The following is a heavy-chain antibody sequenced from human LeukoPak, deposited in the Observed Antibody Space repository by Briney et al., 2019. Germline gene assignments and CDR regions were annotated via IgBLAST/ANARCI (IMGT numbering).Heavy chain of an antibody. J-gene: IGHJ5*02. CDR1: GFTFSSYG. CDR3: AKDLDFSLAAADRFDP. D-gene: IGHD6-13*01. CDR2: IWYDGSNK. V-gene: IGHV3-33*06. Sequence: PGRSLRLSCAASGFTFSSYGMHWVRQAPGKGLEWVAVIWYDGSNKYYADSVKGRFTISRDNSKNTLYLQMNSLRAEDTAVYYCAKDLDFSLAAADRFDPWGQGTLVTVSS.